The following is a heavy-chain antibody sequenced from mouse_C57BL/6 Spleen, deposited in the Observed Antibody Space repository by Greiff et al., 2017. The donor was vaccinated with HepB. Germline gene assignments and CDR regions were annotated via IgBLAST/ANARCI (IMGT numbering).Heavy chain of an antibody. CDR3: TREGGLFDY. CDR1: GYTFTNYW. V-gene: IGHV1-5*01. D-gene: IGHD3-3*01. Sequence: VHVKQSGPVLARPGASVKMSCKTSGYTFTNYWMHWVKQRPGQGLEWIGAIYPGNSDTSYNQKFKGKAKLTAVTSASTAYMALSSLTNEDSAVYYCTREGGLFDYWGQGTTLTVAS. CDR2: IYPGNSDT. J-gene: IGHJ2*01.